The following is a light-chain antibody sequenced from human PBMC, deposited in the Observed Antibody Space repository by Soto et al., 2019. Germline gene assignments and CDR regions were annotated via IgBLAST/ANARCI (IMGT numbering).Light chain of an antibody. CDR1: SGDVGGYNY. J-gene: IGLJ1*01. CDR2: EVV. Sequence: QSALTQPASVSGSPGQSITISCTGTSGDVGGYNYVSWYQQHPGEAPKLMIFEVVNRPSGVSNRFSGSKSGNTAFLTISGLQAEDAADYYCSSYTSSSTLVFGIGTKLTVL. CDR3: SSYTSSSTLV. V-gene: IGLV2-14*01.